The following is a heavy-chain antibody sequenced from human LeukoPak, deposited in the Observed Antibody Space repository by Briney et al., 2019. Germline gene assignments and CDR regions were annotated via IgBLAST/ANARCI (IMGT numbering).Heavy chain of an antibody. D-gene: IGHD6-13*01. J-gene: IGHJ4*02. V-gene: IGHV3-21*05. CDR2: ISSSSSYI. Sequence: GGSLRLSCAASGFTFSSYEMNWVRQAPGKGLEWVSYISSSSSYIYYADSVKGRFTISRDNAKNSLYLQMNSLRAEDTAVYYCARVTAAAGTGYWGQGTLVTVSS. CDR1: GFTFSSYE. CDR3: ARVTAAAGTGY.